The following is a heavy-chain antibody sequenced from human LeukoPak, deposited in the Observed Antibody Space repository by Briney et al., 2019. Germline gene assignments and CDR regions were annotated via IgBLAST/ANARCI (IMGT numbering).Heavy chain of an antibody. D-gene: IGHD1-26*01. Sequence: GGSLRLSCAASGFTFSSYGMNWVRQAPGKGLEWVSSISSTGGTTYYADSVKGRFTISRDNSKNTLYLQMNSLRAEDTAVYYCAKAGSIRFDYWGQGTLVTVSS. CDR3: AKAGSIRFDY. J-gene: IGHJ4*02. CDR1: GFTFSSYG. V-gene: IGHV3-23*01. CDR2: ISSTGGTT.